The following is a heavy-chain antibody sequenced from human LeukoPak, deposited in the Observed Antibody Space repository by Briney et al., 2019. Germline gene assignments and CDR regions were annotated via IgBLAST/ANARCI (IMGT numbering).Heavy chain of an antibody. Sequence: SQTLSLTRAISGDSVFSNSSWNWIRQSPSSGLEWLGRTYYRSKWYNDYGVSVKSRININPDTSKNHFSLQLSSVTPEDTAVYYCVRGGQGDGHSADEGFDIWGQGTMVTVS. J-gene: IGHJ3*02. CDR3: VRGGQGDGHSADEGFDI. CDR1: GDSVFSNSS. V-gene: IGHV6-1*01. D-gene: IGHD5-18*01. CDR2: TYYRSKWYN.